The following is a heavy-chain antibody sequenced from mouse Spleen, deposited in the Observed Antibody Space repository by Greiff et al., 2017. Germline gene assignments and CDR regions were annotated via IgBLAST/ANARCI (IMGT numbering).Heavy chain of an antibody. J-gene: IGHJ2*01. Sequence: EVMLVESGGGLVKLGGSLKLSCAASGFTFSSYAMSWVRQTPEKRLEWVATISSGGGNTYYPDSVKGRFTISRDNAKNTLYLQMSSLKSEDTAMYYCARLTGPYFDYWGQGTTLTVSS. CDR1: GFTFSSYA. CDR3: ARLTGPYFDY. D-gene: IGHD4-1*01. V-gene: IGHV5-9*01. CDR2: ISSGGGNT.